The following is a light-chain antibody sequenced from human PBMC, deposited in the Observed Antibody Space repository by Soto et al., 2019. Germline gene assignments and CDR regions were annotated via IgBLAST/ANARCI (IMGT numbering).Light chain of an antibody. CDR2: GAS. V-gene: IGKV3-20*01. Sequence: EIVLTQSPGTLSLSPGERATLSCRASQSVSSSYLAWYQQKPGQAPRLLIDGASSRATGIPDRFSGSGSGTDFTLIISRLEPEDFAVYYCQQYGSSPRTFGQGTKVDI. J-gene: IGKJ1*01. CDR1: QSVSSSY. CDR3: QQYGSSPRT.